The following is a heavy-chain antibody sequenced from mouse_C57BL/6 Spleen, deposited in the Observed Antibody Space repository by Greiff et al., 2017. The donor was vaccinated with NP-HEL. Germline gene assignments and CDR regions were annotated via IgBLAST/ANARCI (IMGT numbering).Heavy chain of an antibody. CDR3: ARQGDYDYDGYVP. V-gene: IGHV5-6*01. D-gene: IGHD2-4*01. Sequence: EVQGVESGGDLVKPGGSLKLSCAASGFTFSSYGMSWVRQTPDKRLEWVATISSGGSYTYYPDSVKGRFTISRDNAKNTLYLQMSSLKSEDTAMYYCARQGDYDYDGYVPWGQGTLVTVSA. CDR2: ISSGGSYT. J-gene: IGHJ3*01. CDR1: GFTFSSYG.